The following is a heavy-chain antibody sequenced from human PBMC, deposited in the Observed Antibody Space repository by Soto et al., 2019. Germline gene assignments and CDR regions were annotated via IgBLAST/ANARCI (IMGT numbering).Heavy chain of an antibody. CDR2: ISAYNGNT. J-gene: IGHJ4*02. V-gene: IGHV1-18*01. CDR1: GYTFTSYG. CDR3: ARDQKTYYYGSGSYYPLDY. D-gene: IGHD3-10*01. Sequence: ASVKVSCQASGYTFTSYGISWVRQAPGQGLEWMGWISAYNGNTNYAQKLQGRVTMTTDTSTNTAYMELRSLRSDDTAVYYCARDQKTYYYGSGSYYPLDYWGQGTLVTVSS.